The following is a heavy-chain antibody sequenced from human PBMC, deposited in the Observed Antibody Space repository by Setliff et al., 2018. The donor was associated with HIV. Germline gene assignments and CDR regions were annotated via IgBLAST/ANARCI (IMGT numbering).Heavy chain of an antibody. CDR2: IYYSGST. D-gene: IGHD3-22*01. J-gene: IGHJ5*02. CDR3: ARFHCYYDSSGYGVNWFDP. V-gene: IGHV4-39*07. CDR1: GGSISSSSYY. Sequence: LSLTCTVSGGSISSSSYYWGWIRQPPGKGREWIGSIYYSGSTYYNPSLKSRVTISVDTSKNQFSLKRSSVTAADTAVYYCARFHCYYDSSGYGVNWFDPWGQGTLVTVSS.